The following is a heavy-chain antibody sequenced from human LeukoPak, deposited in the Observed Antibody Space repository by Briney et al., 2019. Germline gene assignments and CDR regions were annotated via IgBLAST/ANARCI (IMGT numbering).Heavy chain of an antibody. V-gene: IGHV1-58*02. CDR1: GFTFTSSA. CDR2: IVVGSGNT. CDR3: AETPSVVVVAASYYYGMDV. D-gene: IGHD2-15*01. Sequence: SVKVSCKASGFTFTSSAMQWVRQARGQRLEWIGWIVVGSGNTNYAQKFQERVTITRDMSTSTAYMELSSLRSEDTAVYYCAETPSVVVVAASYYYGMDVWGQGTTVTVSS. J-gene: IGHJ6*02.